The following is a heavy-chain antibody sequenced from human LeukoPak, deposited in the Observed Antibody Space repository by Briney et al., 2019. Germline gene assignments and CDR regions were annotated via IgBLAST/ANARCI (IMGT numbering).Heavy chain of an antibody. CDR1: GGSFSGYY. Sequence: PFETLSLTCAVYGGSFSGYYWSWIRQPPGKGLEWIGEINHSGSTNYNPALKSLVTISVDTSKNQFSLKLSSVAAADAAVYYCAARGGEDAFHIWGQGTMVTVSS. V-gene: IGHV4-34*01. D-gene: IGHD3-16*01. CDR3: AARGGEDAFHI. J-gene: IGHJ3*02. CDR2: INHSGST.